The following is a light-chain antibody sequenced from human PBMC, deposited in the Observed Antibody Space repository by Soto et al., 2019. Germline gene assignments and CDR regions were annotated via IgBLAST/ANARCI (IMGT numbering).Light chain of an antibody. J-gene: IGLJ2*01. CDR3: GTWDTSLSAGV. CDR1: SSNIKNNP. Sequence: QSVLTQPPSVSAAPGQKVIISCSGSSSNIKNNPISWYQQFPGTVPKLLIHDDNKRPSGIPDRFSGSKSGTSATLGITGLQTGDEADYYCGTWDTSLSAGVFGRGTKLTVL. CDR2: DDN. V-gene: IGLV1-51*01.